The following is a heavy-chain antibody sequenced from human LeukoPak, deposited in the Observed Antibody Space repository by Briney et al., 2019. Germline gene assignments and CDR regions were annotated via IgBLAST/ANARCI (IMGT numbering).Heavy chain of an antibody. CDR2: ISSSSSYI. CDR1: GFTFSSYS. J-gene: IGHJ3*02. D-gene: IGHD6-19*01. V-gene: IGHV3-21*04. Sequence: KPGGSLRLSCAASGFTFSSYSMNWVRQVPGKGLEWVSSISSSSSYIYYADSVRGRFTISRDNAKNSLYLQMNSLRAEDMALYYCAKSRSVAGHGGDAFDIWGQGTMVTVSS. CDR3: AKSRSVAGHGGDAFDI.